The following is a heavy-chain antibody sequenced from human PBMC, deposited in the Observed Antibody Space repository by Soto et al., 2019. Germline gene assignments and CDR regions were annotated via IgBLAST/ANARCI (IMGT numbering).Heavy chain of an antibody. CDR1: GFTFSSYS. J-gene: IGHJ4*02. CDR3: AFGDPVFGY. CDR2: ISSSSSYI. D-gene: IGHD2-21*02. Sequence: EVQLVESGGGLVKPGGSLRLSCAASGFTFSSYSMNWVRQAPGKGLEWVSSISSSSSYIYYADSVKGRFTISRDNAKNSLYLQMNSLRAEDTAVYCCAFGDPVFGYWGQGTLVTVSS. V-gene: IGHV3-21*01.